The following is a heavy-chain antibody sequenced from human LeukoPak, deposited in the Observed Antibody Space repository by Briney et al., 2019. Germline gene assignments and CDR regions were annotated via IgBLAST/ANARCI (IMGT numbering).Heavy chain of an antibody. CDR2: INHSGST. Sequence: SETLSLTCAVYGGSFSVYYWSWIRQPPGKGLEWIGEINHSGSTNYNPSLKSRVTISVDTSKNQFSLKLSSVTAADTAVYYCARVSGYSYGYLVYYYYGMDVWGQGTTVTVSS. J-gene: IGHJ6*02. V-gene: IGHV4-34*01. CDR1: GGSFSVYY. CDR3: ARVSGYSYGYLVYYYYGMDV. D-gene: IGHD5-18*01.